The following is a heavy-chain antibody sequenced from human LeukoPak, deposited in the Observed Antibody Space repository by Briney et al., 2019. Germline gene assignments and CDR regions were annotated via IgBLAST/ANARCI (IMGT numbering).Heavy chain of an antibody. Sequence: GGSLRLSCAASGFTFSDYYMSWIRQAPGKGLEWVSYISSSGSTIYYADSVKGRFTISRDNAKNSLYLQMNSLRAEDTAVYYCARSGYSGYDINYYYYYYYMDVWGKGTTVTVSS. CDR2: ISSSGSTI. V-gene: IGHV3-11*04. CDR3: ARSGYSGYDINYYYYYYYMDV. D-gene: IGHD5-12*01. CDR1: GFTFSDYY. J-gene: IGHJ6*03.